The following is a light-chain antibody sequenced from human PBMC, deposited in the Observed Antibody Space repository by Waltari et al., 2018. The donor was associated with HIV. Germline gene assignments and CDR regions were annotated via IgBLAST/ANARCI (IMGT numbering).Light chain of an antibody. CDR3: QEYASFSRT. V-gene: IGKV1-5*03. J-gene: IGKJ1*01. CDR1: RSLSGW. CDR2: QTS. Sequence: DIQMTQSPSTLSASVGDRVTISCRASRSLSGWLAWYQQNPGRAPKLLIFQTSNLQNGVPSRFSGSVSGTEFTLTISSLQPDDFATYYCQEYASFSRTFGQGTKVEVK.